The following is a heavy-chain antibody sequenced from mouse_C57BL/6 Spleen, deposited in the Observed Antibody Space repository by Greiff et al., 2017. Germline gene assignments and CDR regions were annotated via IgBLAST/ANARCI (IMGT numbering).Heavy chain of an antibody. CDR2: INPNTGGT. CDR3: ARRDY. V-gene: IGHV1-26*01. J-gene: IGHJ2*01. CDR1: GYTFTDYY. Sequence: VQLQQSGPELVKPGASVKISCKASGYTFTDYYMNWVKQSHGKSLEWIGDINPNTGGTSYNQKFKGKATLTVDESSSTAYMELRSLTSEDSSVYYCARRDYWGQGTTLTVSS.